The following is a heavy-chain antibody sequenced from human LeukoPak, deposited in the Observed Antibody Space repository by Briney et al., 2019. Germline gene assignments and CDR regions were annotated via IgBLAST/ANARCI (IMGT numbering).Heavy chain of an antibody. Sequence: SETLSLTCTVSGGSISSYYWSWIRQPPGKGLEWIGSIYHSGSTHYNPSLKSRVTISVDTSKNQFSLKLSSVTAADTAVYYCARVQGPDYWGQGTLVTVSS. CDR3: ARVQGPDY. CDR2: IYHSGST. CDR1: GGSISSYY. J-gene: IGHJ4*02. V-gene: IGHV4-59*08.